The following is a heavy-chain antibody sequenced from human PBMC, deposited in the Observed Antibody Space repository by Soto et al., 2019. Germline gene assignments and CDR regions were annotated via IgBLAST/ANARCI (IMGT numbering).Heavy chain of an antibody. D-gene: IGHD3-16*01. V-gene: IGHV3-15*01. CDR2: IKSRADGGTA. J-gene: IGHJ4*02. CDR3: ATLGGNLGAFHY. CDR1: GFTFSNAW. Sequence: EVQLVESGGGLVKPGGSLRLSCAASGFTFSNAWMSWVRQAPGKGLEWVGRIKSRADGGTADHGAPVKGRFAISRDDSKNTLYLQMNSLKTEDTAVYYCATLGGNLGAFHYWGQGTLVTVSS.